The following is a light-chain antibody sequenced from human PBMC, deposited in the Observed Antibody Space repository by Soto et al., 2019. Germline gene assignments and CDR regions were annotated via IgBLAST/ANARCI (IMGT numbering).Light chain of an antibody. J-gene: IGKJ1*01. CDR3: QQYDSYPWT. CDR1: QSISSW. Sequence: DIQMTQSPSTLSASVGDRVTITCRASQSISSWLAWYQQKPGKVPKLLIYDASSLESGVPSRFSGGGSGTEFPLTLSSLQPDDFATYYCQQYDSYPWTFGQGTKVEIK. CDR2: DAS. V-gene: IGKV1-5*01.